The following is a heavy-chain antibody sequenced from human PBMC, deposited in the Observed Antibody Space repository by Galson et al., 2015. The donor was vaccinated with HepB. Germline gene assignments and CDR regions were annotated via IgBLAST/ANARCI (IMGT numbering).Heavy chain of an antibody. J-gene: IGHJ3*02. Sequence: SLRLSCAASGFIFRESAIHWVRQASGKGLEWVGRIRSVVTGYATAYGASVKGRFTISRDDSKNTAYLQMDSLKTEDTAVYYCTRRITVFGVVMEESGIDAFDIWGQGTMVHGSS. V-gene: IGHV3-73*01. CDR2: IRSVVTGYAT. CDR1: GFIFRESA. D-gene: IGHD3-3*01. CDR3: TRRITVFGVVMEESGIDAFDI.